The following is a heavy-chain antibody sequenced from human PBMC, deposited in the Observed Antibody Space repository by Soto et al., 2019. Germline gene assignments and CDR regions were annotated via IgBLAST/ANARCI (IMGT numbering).Heavy chain of an antibody. J-gene: IGHJ5*02. CDR3: AREGTNRPRIAAGWFDP. D-gene: IGHD6-13*01. V-gene: IGHV6-1*01. CDR2: TYYRSKWYN. Sequence: TCAISGDSVSSNSAAWNWIRQSPSRGLEWLGRTYYRSKWYNDYAVSVKSRITINPDTSKNQFSLQLNSVTPEDTAVYYCAREGTNRPRIAAGWFDPWGQGTLVTVSS. CDR1: GDSVSSNSAA.